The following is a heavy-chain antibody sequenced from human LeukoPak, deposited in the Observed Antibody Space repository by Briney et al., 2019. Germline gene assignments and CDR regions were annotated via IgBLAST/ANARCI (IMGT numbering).Heavy chain of an antibody. Sequence: PGGSLRHSCVASRFTFSNYAISSVRLAPGRGGEWGSVISGSGLTTFYADSVKGRFTISRDNSKNTLYLQMNSLRAEDTAVYYCAKERREQSRDNYFDYWGQGILVTVSS. CDR3: AKERREQSRDNYFDY. CDR1: RFTFSNYA. CDR2: ISGSGLTT. J-gene: IGHJ4*02. D-gene: IGHD1-26*01. V-gene: IGHV3-23*01.